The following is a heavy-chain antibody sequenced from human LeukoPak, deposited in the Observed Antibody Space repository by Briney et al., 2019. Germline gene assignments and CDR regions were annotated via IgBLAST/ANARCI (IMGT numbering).Heavy chain of an antibody. V-gene: IGHV3-73*01. CDR2: IRSKANSYAK. J-gene: IGHJ6*02. Sequence: GGSLTLSCAASGVTFSGYDMNWVRQAPGKGLEWVGRIRSKANSYAKAYAAWGKGILTISRDDSQNTAYLQMNSLKTEDTAVYYCTRPRNDYGDSYYYYGMDVWGQGTTVTVSS. CDR3: TRPRNDYGDSYYYYGMDV. D-gene: IGHD4-17*01. CDR1: GVTFSGYD.